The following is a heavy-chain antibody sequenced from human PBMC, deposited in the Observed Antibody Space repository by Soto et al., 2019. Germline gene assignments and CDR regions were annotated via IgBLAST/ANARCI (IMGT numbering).Heavy chain of an antibody. CDR2: IWYDGSNK. V-gene: IGHV3-33*01. CDR3: ARVFYTGSFPYGMDV. CDR1: GFTFSSYG. Sequence: GSLRLSCAASGFTFSSYGMHWVRQAPGKGLEWVAVIWYDGSNKYYADSVKGRFTISRDNSKNTLYLQMNSLRAEDTAVYYCARVFYTGSFPYGMDVWGQGTTVTVSS. D-gene: IGHD3-10*01. J-gene: IGHJ6*02.